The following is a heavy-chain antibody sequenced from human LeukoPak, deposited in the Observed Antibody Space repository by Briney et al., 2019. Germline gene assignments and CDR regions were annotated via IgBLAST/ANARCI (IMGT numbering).Heavy chain of an antibody. J-gene: IGHJ4*02. V-gene: IGHV4-59*01. D-gene: IGHD5-24*01. Sequence: SETLSLTCTVSGGSISSYYWSWFRQPPPKELEWIGYIYYSGSTNYNPSLKSRVTISVDTSKNQFSLKLSSVTAADTAVYYCARVRSRDGYLYFDYWGQGTLVTVSS. CDR3: ARVRSRDGYLYFDY. CDR2: IYYSGST. CDR1: GGSISSYY.